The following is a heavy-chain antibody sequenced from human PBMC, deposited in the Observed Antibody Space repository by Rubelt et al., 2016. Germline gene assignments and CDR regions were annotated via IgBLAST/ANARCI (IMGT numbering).Heavy chain of an antibody. V-gene: IGHV4-34*01. D-gene: IGHD3-10*01. CDR2: INHSGST. CDR3: ATAPRGKAYFDF. J-gene: IGHJ2*01. Sequence: QVQLQQWGAGLLKPSETLSLTCAVYGGSFSGYYWSWIRQPPGKGLEWIGEINHSGSTNYNPSLKSRVTISVDTSKDQFSLKRSAVTAADTAVYYCATAPRGKAYFDFWARGTLVTVSS. CDR1: GGSFSGYY.